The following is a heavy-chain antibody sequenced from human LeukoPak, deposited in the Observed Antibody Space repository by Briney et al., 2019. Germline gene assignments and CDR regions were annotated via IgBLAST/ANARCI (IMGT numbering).Heavy chain of an antibody. CDR1: GGTFSSYA. J-gene: IGHJ4*02. Sequence: GSSVKVSCKACGGTFSSYAISWVREAPGQGLGGRGGRLPIFGTANYAQKFQGRVTINADKSTNTAYMELSSLRSEDTAVYYCARAVLYGDYSLDYWGQGTLVTVSS. CDR2: RLPIFGTA. V-gene: IGHV1-69*06. D-gene: IGHD4-17*01. CDR3: ARAVLYGDYSLDY.